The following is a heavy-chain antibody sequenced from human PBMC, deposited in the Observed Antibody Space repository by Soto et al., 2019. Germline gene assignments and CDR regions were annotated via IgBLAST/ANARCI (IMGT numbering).Heavy chain of an antibody. CDR1: GGSISSYY. J-gene: IGHJ3*02. CDR3: ARHVGYGTDAFDI. V-gene: IGHV4-59*08. CDR2: IYYSGST. Sequence: SETLSLTCTVSGGSISSYYWSWIRQPPGKGLEWIGYIYYSGSTNYNPSLKSRVTISVDTSKNQFSLKLSSVTAADTAVYYCARHVGYGTDAFDIWGQGTMVTVSS. D-gene: IGHD5-18*01.